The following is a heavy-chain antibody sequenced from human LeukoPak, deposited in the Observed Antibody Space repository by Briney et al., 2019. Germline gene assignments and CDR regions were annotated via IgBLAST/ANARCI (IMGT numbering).Heavy chain of an antibody. V-gene: IGHV3-23*01. CDR2: ISGSGGSI. CDR3: AKASYDSSGYYCFDY. D-gene: IGHD3-22*01. CDR1: GFTFSSYA. J-gene: IGHJ4*02. Sequence: GGSLRLSCAASGFTFSSYAMSWVRQAPGKGLEWVSAISGSGGSIYYADSVKGRFTISRDNSKNTLYLQMNSLRAEDTAIYYCAKASYDSSGYYCFDYWGQGTLVTVSS.